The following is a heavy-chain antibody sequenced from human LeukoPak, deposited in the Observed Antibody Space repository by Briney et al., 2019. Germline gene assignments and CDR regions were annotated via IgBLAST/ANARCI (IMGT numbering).Heavy chain of an antibody. CDR1: GFTGSSDY. CDR3: ARDSWIAAPTGKVHYYYYGMDV. D-gene: IGHD6-6*01. J-gene: IGHJ6*02. V-gene: IGHV3-66*01. CDR2: IYCGGST. Sequence: GCLRLSCAASGFTGSSDYMSWVRHARGKGLEWGSVIYCGGSTYYADSVKGRFTISRDNSKNTLYLQMNSLRAEDTAVYYCARDSWIAAPTGKVHYYYYGMDVWGQGTTVTVSS.